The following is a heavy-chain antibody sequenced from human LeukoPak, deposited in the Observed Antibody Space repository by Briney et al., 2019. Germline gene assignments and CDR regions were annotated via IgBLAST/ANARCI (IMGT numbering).Heavy chain of an antibody. J-gene: IGHJ4*02. V-gene: IGHV3-23*01. CDR3: AKRGVVIRVILVGFHKEAYYFDS. Sequence: GSLRLSCAVSGITLSNYGMSLVRLAPGKGLEWVAGISDSGGRTNYADSVKGRFTISRDNSKNTLYLQMNSLRAEDTAVYFCAKRGVVIRVILVGFHKEAYYFDSWGQGALVTVSS. CDR2: ISDSGGRT. D-gene: IGHD3-22*01. CDR1: GITLSNYG.